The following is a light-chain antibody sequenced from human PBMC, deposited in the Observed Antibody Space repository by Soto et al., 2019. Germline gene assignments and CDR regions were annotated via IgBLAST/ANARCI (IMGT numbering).Light chain of an antibody. Sequence: EIVLTQSPAPLSLSPGERATLPSRAVQGVTASLAWNKRKPGRAPRFLIYEESNRASGTPARFSGRGSGTDFTLTITSLEHEDFAVYCCQQRRDWPLTFGGGTKVEIK. CDR1: QGVTAS. J-gene: IGKJ4*01. CDR3: QQRRDWPLT. CDR2: EES. V-gene: IGKV3-11*01.